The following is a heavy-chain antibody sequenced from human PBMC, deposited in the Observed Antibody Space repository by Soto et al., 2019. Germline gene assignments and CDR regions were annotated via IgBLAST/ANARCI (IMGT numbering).Heavy chain of an antibody. V-gene: IGHV5-51*01. D-gene: IGHD6-6*01. CDR1: GYSFTTYW. J-gene: IGHJ4*02. Sequence: PGESLKISCQGSGYSFTTYWIGWVRQMPGKGLEWMGIIYPGDSDTRYSPSFQGQVTISADKSISTAYLQWSSLKASDTAMYYCARPSLWGPRGGSSSPVDYWGQGTLVTVSS. CDR3: ARPSLWGPRGGSSSPVDY. CDR2: IYPGDSDT.